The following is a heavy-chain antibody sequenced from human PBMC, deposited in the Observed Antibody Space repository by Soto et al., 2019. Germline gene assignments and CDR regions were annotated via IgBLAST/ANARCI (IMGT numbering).Heavy chain of an antibody. CDR1: GYTFTNYH. D-gene: IGHD2-21*02. J-gene: IGHJ6*02. V-gene: IGHV1-46*01. CDR2: VNPSSGST. Sequence: ASVKVSCKASGYTFTNYHMHWMRQAPGQGPEWMGIVNPSSGSTTYAQKFQGRVTMTRDTSTSTVYMELSSLRSEDTAVYYCARTAIAGYYYYGVDVWGQGTKVTVSS. CDR3: ARTAIAGYYYYGVDV.